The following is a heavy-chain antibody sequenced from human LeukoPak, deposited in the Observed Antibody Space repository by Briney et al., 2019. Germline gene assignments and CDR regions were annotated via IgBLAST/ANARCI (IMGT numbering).Heavy chain of an antibody. Sequence: GASVKVSCKASGYTFTSYGISWVRQAPGQGLEWMGWISAYNGNTNYAQKLQGRVTITADESTSTAYMELSSLRSEDTAVYYCARALDIVVVPAARQGNWFDPWGQGTLVTVSS. V-gene: IGHV1-18*01. CDR1: GYTFTSYG. CDR2: ISAYNGNT. J-gene: IGHJ5*02. CDR3: ARALDIVVVPAARQGNWFDP. D-gene: IGHD2-2*01.